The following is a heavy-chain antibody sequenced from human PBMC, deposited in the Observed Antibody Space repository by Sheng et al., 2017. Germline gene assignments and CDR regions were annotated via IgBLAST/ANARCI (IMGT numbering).Heavy chain of an antibody. Sequence: QLQLQESGPGLVKPSETLSLTCTVSGGSISSSSYYWGWIRQPPGKGLEWIGSIYYSGSTYYNPSLKSRVTISVDTSKNQFSLKLSSVTAADTAVYYCAREWGGGYLYYFDYWGQGTRGHRLL. J-gene: IGHJ4*02. CDR3: AREWGGGYLYYFDY. CDR1: GGSISSSSYY. D-gene: IGHD3-22*01. V-gene: IGHV4-39*07. CDR2: IYYSGST.